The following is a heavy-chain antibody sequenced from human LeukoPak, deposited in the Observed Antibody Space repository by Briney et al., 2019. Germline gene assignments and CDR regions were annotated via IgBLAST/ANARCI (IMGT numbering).Heavy chain of an antibody. CDR1: GFSFANYW. Sequence: GESLKISCKASGFSFANYWIAWVRQMPGKGLEWMGIIYPDDSDTRYSPSFEGQVTISADKSISTAYLQWSSLTASDTAKYYCATHTYGDYSFAFWGQATLVIVSS. CDR2: IYPDDSDT. CDR3: ATHTYGDYSFAF. J-gene: IGHJ4*02. D-gene: IGHD4-17*01. V-gene: IGHV5-51*01.